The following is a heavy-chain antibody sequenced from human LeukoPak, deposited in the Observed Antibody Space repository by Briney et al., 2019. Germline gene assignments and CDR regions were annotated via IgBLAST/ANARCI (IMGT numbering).Heavy chain of an antibody. CDR3: AKVLGSRIAVSDPFDY. Sequence: GGSLRLSCAASGFSFSGYALNWVRQAPGKGLEWVSATSGSGGTIFYADSVKGRFTISRDHSKNTLFLQMNSLRAEDTAVYYCAKVLGSRIAVSDPFDYWGQGTLVTVSS. J-gene: IGHJ4*02. V-gene: IGHV3-23*01. D-gene: IGHD2-21*01. CDR1: GFSFSGYA. CDR2: TSGSGGTI.